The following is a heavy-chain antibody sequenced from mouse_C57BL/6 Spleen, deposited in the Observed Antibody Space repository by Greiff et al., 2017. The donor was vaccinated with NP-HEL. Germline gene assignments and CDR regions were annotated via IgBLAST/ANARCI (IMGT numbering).Heavy chain of an antibody. D-gene: IGHD2-3*01. V-gene: IGHV1-18*01. J-gene: IGHJ4*01. CDR3: ARTGRWGYYAMDY. CDR2: INPNNGGT. CDR1: GYTFTDYN. Sequence: EVKLMESRPELVKPGASVKIPCKASGYTFTDYNMDWVKQSHGKSLEWIGDINPNNGGTIYNQKFKGKATLTVDKSSSTAYMELRSLTSEDTAVYYCARTGRWGYYAMDYWGQGTSVTVSS.